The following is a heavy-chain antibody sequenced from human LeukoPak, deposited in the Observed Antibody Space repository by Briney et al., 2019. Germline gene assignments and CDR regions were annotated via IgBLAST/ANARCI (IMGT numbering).Heavy chain of an antibody. CDR1: GITLSNYG. J-gene: IGHJ4*02. CDR2: ISGSGGNT. V-gene: IGHV3-23*01. Sequence: GESLRLSCAVSGITLSNYGMSWVRQAPGKGLEWVSGISGSGGNTYYADSVKGRFTISRDNSKNTLYLQMNSLRVEDTAVYFCAKRGVVIRVILVGFHKEAYYFDSWGQGALVTVSS. CDR3: AKRGVVIRVILVGFHKEAYYFDS. D-gene: IGHD3-22*01.